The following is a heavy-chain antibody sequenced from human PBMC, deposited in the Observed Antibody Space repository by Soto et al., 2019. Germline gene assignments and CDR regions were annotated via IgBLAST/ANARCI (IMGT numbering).Heavy chain of an antibody. J-gene: IGHJ5*02. Sequence: QVQLVESGGGVVQPGRSLRLSCAASGFTFSSYGMHWVRQAPGKGLEWVAVIWYDGSNKYYADSVKGRFTISRDNSKNTLYLQMNSLRAEDTAVYYCARDGAYGDYVANWFDPWGQGTLVTVSS. CDR2: IWYDGSNK. CDR1: GFTFSSYG. CDR3: ARDGAYGDYVANWFDP. D-gene: IGHD4-17*01. V-gene: IGHV3-33*01.